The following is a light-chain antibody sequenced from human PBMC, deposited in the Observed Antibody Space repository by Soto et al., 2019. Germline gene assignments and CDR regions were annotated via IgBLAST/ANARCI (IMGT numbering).Light chain of an antibody. V-gene: IGKV3-15*01. CDR3: QQYNNWPWT. Sequence: EIVMTQSPATLSVSPGERATLSCRASQSLDSNLAWYQQKPGQAPRLLIYGASTRATGIPARFSGSESGTEFTLTISSLQSEDFAVYYCQQYNNWPWTFGRGTKVEI. J-gene: IGKJ1*01. CDR1: QSLDSN. CDR2: GAS.